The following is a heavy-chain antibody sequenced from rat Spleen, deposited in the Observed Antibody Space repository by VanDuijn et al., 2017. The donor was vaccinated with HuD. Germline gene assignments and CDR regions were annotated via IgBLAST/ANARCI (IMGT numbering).Heavy chain of an antibody. D-gene: IGHD1-10*01. CDR2: ISYDGSST. CDR3: ARPGTTHVFDY. V-gene: IGHV5-7*01. J-gene: IGHJ2*01. Sequence: EVQLVESGGGLVQPGRSLKLSCAASGFTFSDYNMAWVRQAPKKGLEWVATISYDGSSTYYRDSVKGRFTISKDNAKSNLYLQMDSLRSEDTATYYCARPGTTHVFDYWGQGVMVTVSS. CDR1: GFTFSDYN.